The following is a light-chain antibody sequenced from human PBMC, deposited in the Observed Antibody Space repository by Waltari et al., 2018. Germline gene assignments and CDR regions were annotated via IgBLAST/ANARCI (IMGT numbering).Light chain of an antibody. CDR3: QSYDTSLSVV. V-gene: IGLV1-40*01. CDR1: GSNIGAGYD. CDR2: GNS. Sequence: QSVLTQPPSVSGPPGQRATISCTGRGSNIGAGYDVHWYQHIPRAAPKLLIYGNSSRPLGVPDRFFGSTSGTSASLAITGLQAEDEGDYYCQSYDTSLSVVFGGGTKLTVL. J-gene: IGLJ3*02.